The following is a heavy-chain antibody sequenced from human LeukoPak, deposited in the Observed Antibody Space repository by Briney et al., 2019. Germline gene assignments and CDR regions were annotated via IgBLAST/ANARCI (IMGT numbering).Heavy chain of an antibody. J-gene: IGHJ4*02. Sequence: SGTLSLTCSVSGVSISDYHWIWIRQPPAKGLEWMGYFSYSGSTRYNPSLKSRVTMSVDTSKNQFSLRLISVAAADTAVYYCARMYSGTSYYFDFWGPGTLVTVSS. CDR1: GVSISDYH. V-gene: IGHV4-59*01. CDR3: ARMYSGTSYYFDF. D-gene: IGHD1-26*01. CDR2: FSYSGST.